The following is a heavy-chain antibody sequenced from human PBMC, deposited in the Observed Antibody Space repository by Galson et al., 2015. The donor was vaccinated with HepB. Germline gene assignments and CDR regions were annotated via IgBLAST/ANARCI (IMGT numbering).Heavy chain of an antibody. J-gene: IGHJ4*02. D-gene: IGHD6-19*01. CDR3: ARGITVAGTSFRFDY. V-gene: IGHV3-30*04. Sequence: SLRLSCAASGFTFSSYAMHWVRQAPGKGLEWVAVLSYDGRDKYYADSVEGRFTISRDNSKNTLYLQMNSLRAEDTAVYYCARGITVAGTSFRFDYWGQGTLVTASS. CDR1: GFTFSSYA. CDR2: LSYDGRDK.